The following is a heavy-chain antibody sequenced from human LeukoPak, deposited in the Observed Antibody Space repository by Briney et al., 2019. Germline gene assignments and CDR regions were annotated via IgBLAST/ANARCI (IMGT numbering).Heavy chain of an antibody. D-gene: IGHD1-26*01. CDR3: ARGSHYSGSFFDY. J-gene: IGHJ4*02. CDR1: GGSISSSSYY. V-gene: IGHV4-39*07. Sequence: SETLSLTCTVSGGSISSSSYYWGWIRQPPGKGLEWIGSIYYSGSTYYNPSLKSRVTIPVDTSKNQFSLKLSSVTAADTAVYYCARGSHYSGSFFDYWGQGTLVTVSS. CDR2: IYYSGST.